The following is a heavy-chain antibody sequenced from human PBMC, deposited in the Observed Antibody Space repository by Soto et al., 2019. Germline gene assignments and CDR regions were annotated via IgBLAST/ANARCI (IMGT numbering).Heavy chain of an antibody. CDR3: ARGYVYYYGSGSYPYFDY. CDR2: IYHSGST. Sequence: SETLSLTCAVSGGSISSSNWWSWVRHPPGKGLEWIGEIYHSGSTNYNPSLKSRVTISVDKSKNQFSLKLSSVTAADTAVYYCARGYVYYYGSGSYPYFDYWGQGTLVTVSS. CDR1: GGSISSSNW. J-gene: IGHJ4*02. D-gene: IGHD3-10*01. V-gene: IGHV4-4*02.